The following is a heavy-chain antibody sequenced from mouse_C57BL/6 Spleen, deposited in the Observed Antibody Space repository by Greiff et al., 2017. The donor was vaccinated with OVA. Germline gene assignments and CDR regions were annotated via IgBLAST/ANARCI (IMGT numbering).Heavy chain of an antibody. CDR2: ISNGGGST. CDR1: GFTFSDYY. Sequence: EVKLVESGGGLVQPGGSLKLSCAASGFTFSDYYMYWVRQTPEKRLEWVAYISNGGGSTYYPKPVTGRFTISRDNAKNTLYRQMSRLKSEDTAMYYCSRHPPYYYDSSYAMDYWGQGTSVTVSS. J-gene: IGHJ4*01. V-gene: IGHV5-12*01. CDR3: SRHPPYYYDSSYAMDY. D-gene: IGHD1-1*01.